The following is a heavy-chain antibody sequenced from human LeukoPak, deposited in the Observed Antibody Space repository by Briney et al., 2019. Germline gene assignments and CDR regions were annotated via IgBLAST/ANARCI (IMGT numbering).Heavy chain of an antibody. Sequence: GGSLRLSCAASGFTFSNAWMGWVRQAPGKGLEWVGRIKSKTDGGTTDYAAPVKGRFTISRDDSKNTLYLQMNSLKTEDTAVYYCTPTMVRGEGFDYWGQGTLVTVSS. CDR3: TPTMVRGEGFDY. CDR2: IKSKTDGGTT. V-gene: IGHV3-15*01. CDR1: GFTFSNAW. D-gene: IGHD3-10*01. J-gene: IGHJ4*02.